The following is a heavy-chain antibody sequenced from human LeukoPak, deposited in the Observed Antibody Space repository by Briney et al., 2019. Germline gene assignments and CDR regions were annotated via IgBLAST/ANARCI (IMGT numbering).Heavy chain of an antibody. Sequence: SETLSLTCTVSGGSISSYYWSWIRQPPGKGLEWIGYIYYSGSTNYNPSLKSRVTISVDTSKNQFSLKLSSVTAADTAVYYCARSGIAVAGTYYYYYGMDVWGQGTTVTVSS. CDR3: ARSGIAVAGTYYYYYGMDV. D-gene: IGHD6-19*01. CDR2: IYYSGST. J-gene: IGHJ6*02. CDR1: GGSISSYY. V-gene: IGHV4-59*08.